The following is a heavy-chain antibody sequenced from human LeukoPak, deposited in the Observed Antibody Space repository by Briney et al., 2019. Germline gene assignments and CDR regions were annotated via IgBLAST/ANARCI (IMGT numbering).Heavy chain of an antibody. CDR2: IYYSGNT. D-gene: IGHD2-2*01. Sequence: SETLSLTCTDSGGSISSGDYYWSWIRQPPGKGLEWIGYIYYSGNTYYNPSLKSRVTISVDASKNQFSLKLSSVTAADTAVYYCARERYYCSTTLCSPDWFDPWGQGTLVTVSS. V-gene: IGHV4-30-4*01. CDR3: ARERYYCSTTLCSPDWFDP. J-gene: IGHJ5*02. CDR1: GGSISSGDYY.